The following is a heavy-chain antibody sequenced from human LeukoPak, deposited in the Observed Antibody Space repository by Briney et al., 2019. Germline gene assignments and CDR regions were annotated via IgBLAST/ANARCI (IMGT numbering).Heavy chain of an antibody. CDR1: GGSISSGDYF. CDR3: ARTGSGWYVDY. CDR2: IYYSGST. V-gene: IGHV4-31*03. J-gene: IGHJ4*02. D-gene: IGHD6-19*01. Sequence: PSQTLSLTCTVSGGSISSGDYFWSWIRQHPGKGLEWIGYIYYSGSTYHNPSLKSRVAISVDTSKNQFSLTVSSVTAADTAVYYCARTGSGWYVDYWGQGTLVTVSS.